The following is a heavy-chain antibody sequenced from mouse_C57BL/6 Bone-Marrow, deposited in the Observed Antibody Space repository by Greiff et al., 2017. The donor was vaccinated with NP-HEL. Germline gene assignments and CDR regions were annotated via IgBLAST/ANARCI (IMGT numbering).Heavy chain of an antibody. CDR1: GFTFSDYY. CDR3: ARGGLPFAY. D-gene: IGHD2-2*01. V-gene: IGHV5-12*01. Sequence: EVQVVESGGGLVQPGGSLKLSCAASGFTFSDYYMYWVRQTPEKRLEWVAYISNGGGSPSYPDTVKGRFTISRDNAKNSLNLQMSRLKSEDTAMYYCARGGLPFAYWGQGTLVTVSA. J-gene: IGHJ3*01. CDR2: ISNGGGSP.